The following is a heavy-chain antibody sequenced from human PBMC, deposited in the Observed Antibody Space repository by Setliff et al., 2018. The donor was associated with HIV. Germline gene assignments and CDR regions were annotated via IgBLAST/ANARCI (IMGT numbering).Heavy chain of an antibody. Sequence: GASVKVSCKASGYTFTSYNINWVRQATGQGLEWVQQATGQGLEWMGWMNPNSGNTDYAQKFQGRVTITRNTSISTAYMELSSLRSEDTAVYYCVRDRETVSISGVAVPYFDYWGQGTQVTVSS. CDR1: GYTFTSYN. J-gene: IGHJ4*02. V-gene: IGHV1-8*03. CDR3: VRDRETVSISGVAVPYFDY. D-gene: IGHD3-3*01. CDR2: MNPNSGNT.